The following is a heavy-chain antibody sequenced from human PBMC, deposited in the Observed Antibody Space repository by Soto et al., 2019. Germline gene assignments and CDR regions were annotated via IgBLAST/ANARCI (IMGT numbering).Heavy chain of an antibody. V-gene: IGHV3-21*01. CDR1: GFTFSSYS. J-gene: IGHJ4*02. Sequence: GGSLRLSCAASGFTFSSYSMNWVRQAPGKGLEWVSSISSSSSYIYYADSVKGRFTISRDNSKNTLYLQMNSLRAEDTAVYYCASLLLEQDHGEVDYWGQGTLVTVSS. CDR2: ISSSSSYI. CDR3: ASLLLEQDHGEVDY. D-gene: IGHD3-3*01.